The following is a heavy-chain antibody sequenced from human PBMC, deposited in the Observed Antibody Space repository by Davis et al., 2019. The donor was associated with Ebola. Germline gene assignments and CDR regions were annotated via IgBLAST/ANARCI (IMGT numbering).Heavy chain of an antibody. Sequence: PSETLSLTCAVYGGSFSGYYWSWIRQPPGKGLEWIGEINHSGSTNYNPSLKSRVTISVDTSKNQFSLKLSSVTAADTAVYYCARGRLRYSYGRNYYYYGMDVWGQGTTVTVSS. CDR2: INHSGST. CDR3: ARGRLRYSYGRNYYYYGMDV. V-gene: IGHV4-34*01. D-gene: IGHD5-18*01. J-gene: IGHJ6*02. CDR1: GGSFSGYY.